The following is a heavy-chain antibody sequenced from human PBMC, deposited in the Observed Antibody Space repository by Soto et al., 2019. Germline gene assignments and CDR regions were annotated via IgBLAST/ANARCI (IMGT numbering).Heavy chain of an antibody. V-gene: IGHV3-30*18. D-gene: IGHD3-10*01. CDR2: ISYDGSNK. J-gene: IGHJ5*02. Sequence: GGSLRLCCAASGFTFSSYGMHWVRQAPGKGLEWVAVISYDGSNKYYADSVKGRFTISRDNSKNTLYLQMNSLRAEDTAVYYCAKGVTLLLWFGEPERNWFDPWGQGTLVTVSS. CDR1: GFTFSSYG. CDR3: AKGVTLLLWFGEPERNWFDP.